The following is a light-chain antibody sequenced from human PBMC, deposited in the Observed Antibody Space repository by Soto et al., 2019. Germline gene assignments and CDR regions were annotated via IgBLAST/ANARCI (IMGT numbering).Light chain of an antibody. CDR2: TGS. Sequence: DIQMTQSPSSVSASVGDRVTITCRASQAIDSWLAWYQQKPGEAPKLLIFTGSLLHSGVPPRFSGSGSGTDFTLTISSLQPEDFATYYCQQYSSYSPLTFGGGTKVEIK. CDR1: QAIDSW. V-gene: IGKV1D-16*01. J-gene: IGKJ4*01. CDR3: QQYSSYSPLT.